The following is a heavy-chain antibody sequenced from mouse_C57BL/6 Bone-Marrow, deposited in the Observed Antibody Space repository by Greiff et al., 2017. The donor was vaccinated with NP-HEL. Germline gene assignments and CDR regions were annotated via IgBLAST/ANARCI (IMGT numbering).Heavy chain of an antibody. CDR1: GFSLTSYG. CDR2: IWSGGST. D-gene: IGHD2-1*01. Sequence: QVQLKQSGPGLVQPSQSLSITCTVSGFSLTSYGVHWVRQPPGKGLEWLGVIWSGGSTDSNAAFISRLSISKDNSKSQVFFKMNSLQADDTAIYYCAKNSGYYGNYYYAMDYWGQGTSVTVSS. V-gene: IGHV2-4*01. J-gene: IGHJ4*01. CDR3: AKNSGYYGNYYYAMDY.